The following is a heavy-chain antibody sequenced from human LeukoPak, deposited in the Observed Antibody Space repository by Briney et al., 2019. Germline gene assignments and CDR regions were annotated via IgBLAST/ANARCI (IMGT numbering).Heavy chain of an antibody. D-gene: IGHD2-15*01. J-gene: IGHJ4*02. CDR1: GFTFSSYG. Sequence: GRSLRLSCAASGFTFSSYGMHWVRQAPGKGLEWVAVISYDGSNKYYADSVKGRFTISRDNSKNTLYLQMNSLRAEDTAVYYCAKGHCSGGSRYFDYWGQGTLVTVSS. V-gene: IGHV3-30*18. CDR2: ISYDGSNK. CDR3: AKGHCSGGSRYFDY.